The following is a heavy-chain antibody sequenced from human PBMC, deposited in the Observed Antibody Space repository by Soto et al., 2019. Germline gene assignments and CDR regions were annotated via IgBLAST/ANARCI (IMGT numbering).Heavy chain of an antibody. V-gene: IGHV3-23*01. CDR2: ISGSGGST. D-gene: IGHD2-2*01. CDR3: AKDPPYCSSTSCDYFDY. J-gene: IGHJ4*02. CDR1: GFTFSSYA. Sequence: EVQLLESGGGLVQPGGSLRLSCAASGFTFSSYAMSWVRQAPGKGLEWVSAISGSGGSTYYADSVKGRFTISRDNSKNTLYLQMNSLRAEDTAVYYCAKDPPYCSSTSCDYFDYWGQGTLVTVSS.